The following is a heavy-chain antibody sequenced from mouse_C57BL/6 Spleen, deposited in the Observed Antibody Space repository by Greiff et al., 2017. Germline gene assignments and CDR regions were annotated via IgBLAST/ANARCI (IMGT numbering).Heavy chain of an antibody. CDR1: GFNIKDYY. CDR2: IDPEDGET. Sequence: EVQLQQSGAELVKPGASVKLSCTASGFNIKDYYMHWVKQTTDQGLEWIGRIDPEDGETKYAPKFKGKATITADTTSNTAYLQLSSLTSEDTSVYYCARGDDYDEEFAYWGQGTLVTVSA. D-gene: IGHD2-4*01. J-gene: IGHJ3*01. V-gene: IGHV14-2*01. CDR3: ARGDDYDEEFAY.